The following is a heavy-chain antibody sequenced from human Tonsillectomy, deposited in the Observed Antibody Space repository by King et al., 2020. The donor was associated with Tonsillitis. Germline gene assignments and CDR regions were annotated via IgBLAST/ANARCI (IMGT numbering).Heavy chain of an antibody. V-gene: IGHV1-46*01. Sequence: QLVQSGAEVKKPGASVKVSCKASGYTFTSYYMHWVRQAPGQGLEWMGIINPSGGSTSYAQKFQGSVTMTRDTSTSTVYMELSSLRSEDTAVYYCASGYYYDSSGYPYGMDVWGQGTTVTVSS. D-gene: IGHD3-22*01. CDR1: GYTFTSYY. CDR3: ASGYYYDSSGYPYGMDV. CDR2: INPSGGST. J-gene: IGHJ6*02.